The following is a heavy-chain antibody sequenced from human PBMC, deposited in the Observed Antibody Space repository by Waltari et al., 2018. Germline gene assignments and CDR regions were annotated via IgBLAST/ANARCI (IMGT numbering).Heavy chain of an antibody. Sequence: QVQLVQSGAEVKKPGASVKVSCKASGYTFTGYYMHWVRQAPGQGLEWMGWINPNSGGTNYAQKFQGRVTMTRDTSISTAYMELSRLRSDDTAVYYCATANYYDSSGYYYYYYYYMDVWGKGTTVTISS. J-gene: IGHJ6*03. CDR3: ATANYYDSSGYYYYYYYYMDV. CDR2: INPNSGGT. CDR1: GYTFTGYY. D-gene: IGHD3-22*01. V-gene: IGHV1-2*02.